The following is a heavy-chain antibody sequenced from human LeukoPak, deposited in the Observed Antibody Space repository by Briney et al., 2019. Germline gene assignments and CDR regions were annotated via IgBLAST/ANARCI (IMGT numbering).Heavy chain of an antibody. CDR1: GFTFSNFW. J-gene: IGHJ5*02. Sequence: GGSLRLSCAASGFTFSNFWMHWVRQAPGKGLVGFSRINSDGINTSYADSVKGRFTISRDNAKNTLNLQMNSLRAEDTAVYYCARDLGQYYDTSDNWFDPWGQGTLVTVSS. CDR2: INSDGINT. D-gene: IGHD3-22*01. V-gene: IGHV3-74*01. CDR3: ARDLGQYYDTSDNWFDP.